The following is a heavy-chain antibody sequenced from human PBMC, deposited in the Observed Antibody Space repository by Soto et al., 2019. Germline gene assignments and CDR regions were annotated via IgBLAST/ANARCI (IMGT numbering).Heavy chain of an antibody. V-gene: IGHV1-69*01. Sequence: QVQLVQSGAEVKKPGSSVKVSCKASGGTFSSYAISWVRQAPGQGLEWMGGIIPIFGTANYAQQFQGRVTITADESTSTAYMELSSLRSEDTAVYYCARDNRYSSSWLSWFDPWGQGTLVTVSS. D-gene: IGHD6-13*01. CDR1: GGTFSSYA. J-gene: IGHJ5*02. CDR3: ARDNRYSSSWLSWFDP. CDR2: IIPIFGTA.